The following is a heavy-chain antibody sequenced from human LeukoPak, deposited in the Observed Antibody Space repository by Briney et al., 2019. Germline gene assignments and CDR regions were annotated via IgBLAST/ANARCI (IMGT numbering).Heavy chain of an antibody. Sequence: ASVKVSCKASGYTFTSYDINRVRQVTGQGLEWMGWMNPKSGNTGYAQKFQGRVTITRNTSISTAYMEVSSLRYEDTAVYYCARRAVDNSYYYYMDVWGKGTTVTVSS. V-gene: IGHV1-8*03. CDR3: ARRAVDNSYYYYMDV. CDR2: MNPKSGNT. CDR1: GYTFTSYD. D-gene: IGHD6-19*01. J-gene: IGHJ6*03.